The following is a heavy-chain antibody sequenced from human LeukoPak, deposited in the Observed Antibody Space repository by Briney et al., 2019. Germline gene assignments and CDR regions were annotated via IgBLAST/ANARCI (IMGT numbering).Heavy chain of an antibody. CDR1: GFTFSSYG. D-gene: IGHD3-22*01. J-gene: IGHJ4*02. CDR3: AREPYYDSSGYCLDY. V-gene: IGHV3-30*02. CDR2: IRYDGSNK. Sequence: GGSLRLSCAASGFTFSSYGMHWVRQAPGKGLEWVAFIRYDGSNKYYADSVKGRFTISRDNSKNTLYLQMNSLRAEDTAVYYCAREPYYDSSGYCLDYWGQGTLVTVSS.